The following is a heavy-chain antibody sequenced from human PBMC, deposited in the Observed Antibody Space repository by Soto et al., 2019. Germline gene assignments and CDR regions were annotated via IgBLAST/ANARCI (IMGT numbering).Heavy chain of an antibody. D-gene: IGHD4-17*01. CDR2: INHSGST. CDR3: ARGDYGGNLDYYYYGMDV. J-gene: IGHJ6*02. V-gene: IGHV4-34*01. CDR1: GGSFSGYY. Sequence: SETLSLTCAVYGGSFSGYYSSWIRQPPGKGLEWIGEINHSGSTNYNPSLKSRVTISVDTSKNQFSLKLSSVTAADTAVYYCARGDYGGNLDYYYYGMDVWGQGTTVTVSS.